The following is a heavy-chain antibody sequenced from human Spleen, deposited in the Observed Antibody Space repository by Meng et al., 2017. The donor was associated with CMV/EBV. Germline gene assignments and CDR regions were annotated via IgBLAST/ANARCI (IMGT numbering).Heavy chain of an antibody. CDR2: IGTAGDK. V-gene: IGHV3-13*03. J-gene: IGHJ6*02. D-gene: IGHD3-3*01. CDR1: VFTFSSYD. CDR3: ARGGLRFLEWLKYTMDV. Sequence: GESLKISCAACVFTFSSYDMHWVLQATGKGLEWVSAIGTAGDKYYPGSVKGQFTISRENAKNSLYLQMNSLRAEDTAVYYCARGGLRFLEWLKYTMDVWGQGTTVTVSS.